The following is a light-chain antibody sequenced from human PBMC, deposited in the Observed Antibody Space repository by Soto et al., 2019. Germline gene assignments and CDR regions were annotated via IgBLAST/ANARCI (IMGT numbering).Light chain of an antibody. CDR2: SND. Sequence: QSVLTQPPSASGTPGQRVTISCSGSSSNIGSNGVNWYQQLPGTAPKLLIYSNDQRPSGVPDRFSGSRSGTSASLAISGLQSEHEADYYCAAWDDSLNAWVFGGGTKLTVL. J-gene: IGLJ3*02. V-gene: IGLV1-44*01. CDR3: AAWDDSLNAWV. CDR1: SSNIGSNG.